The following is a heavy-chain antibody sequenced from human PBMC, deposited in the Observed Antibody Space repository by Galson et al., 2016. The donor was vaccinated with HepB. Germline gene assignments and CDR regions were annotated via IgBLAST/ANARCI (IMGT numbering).Heavy chain of an antibody. CDR2: IIPFFGTA. CDR1: GGTFSSQV. CDR3: ARSDWQQLLTTRFDY. J-gene: IGHJ4*02. V-gene: IGHV1-69*06. Sequence: SVKVSCKASGGTFSSQVISWVRQAPGQGLEWMGGIIPFFGTANYAQKFQGRVTITADTSTSTAYMVLTSLTSDDTAVYYCARSDWQQLLTTRFDYWGQGTRVTVSS. D-gene: IGHD6-13*01.